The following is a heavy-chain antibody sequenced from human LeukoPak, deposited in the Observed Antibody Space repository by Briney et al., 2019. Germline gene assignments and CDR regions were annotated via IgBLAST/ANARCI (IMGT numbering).Heavy chain of an antibody. CDR1: GFTFSNYG. J-gene: IGHJ4*02. Sequence: GGSLRLSCAASGFTFSNYGMHWVRQAPGKGLEWVAVISGDGTNKFYVDSVKGRFTISRDNSKNTLYLQMNSLRAEDTAVYYCAKDIVATAKTYYFDYWGQGTLVTVSS. D-gene: IGHD2-2*01. V-gene: IGHV3-30*18. CDR3: AKDIVATAKTYYFDY. CDR2: ISGDGTNK.